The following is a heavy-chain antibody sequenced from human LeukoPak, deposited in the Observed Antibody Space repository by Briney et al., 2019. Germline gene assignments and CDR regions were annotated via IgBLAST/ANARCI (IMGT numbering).Heavy chain of an antibody. CDR1: GSFISSDGYS. CDR2: IYHSGST. Sequence: SQTLSLTCAVSGSFISSDGYSWSWIRQPPGKGLEWIGYIYHSGSTYYNPSLKSRVTISVDRSKNQFSLKLSSVTAADTAVYYCARGVYSGYDFGFDYWGQGTLVTVSS. D-gene: IGHD5-12*01. CDR3: ARGVYSGYDFGFDY. V-gene: IGHV4-30-2*01. J-gene: IGHJ4*02.